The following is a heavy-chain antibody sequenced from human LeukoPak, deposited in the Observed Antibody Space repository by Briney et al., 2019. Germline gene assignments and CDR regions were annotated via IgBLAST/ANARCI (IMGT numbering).Heavy chain of an antibody. CDR1: GFTFSSYG. CDR3: ARRAGDYSHPYDY. Sequence: PGGSLRLSCAASGFTFSSYGMSWVRQAPGEGLERVAAISGSGGSTYYADSVKGRFTISRDNSKNTLYLQMNSLRAGDTAVYYCARRAGDYSHPYDYWGQGTLVTVSS. J-gene: IGHJ4*02. V-gene: IGHV3-23*01. CDR2: ISGSGGST. D-gene: IGHD3-22*01.